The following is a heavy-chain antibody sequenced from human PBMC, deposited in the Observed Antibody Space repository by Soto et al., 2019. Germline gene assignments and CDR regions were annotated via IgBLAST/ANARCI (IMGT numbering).Heavy chain of an antibody. CDR1: GGTFSSYA. V-gene: IGHV1-69*06. D-gene: IGHD6-13*01. Sequence: SVKVSCKXSGGTFSSYAISWVRQAPGQGLEWMGGIIPIFGTANYAQKFQGRVTITADKSTSTAYMELSSLRSEDTAVYYCARVAAAGTTAFDIWGQGTMVTVSS. J-gene: IGHJ3*02. CDR3: ARVAAAGTTAFDI. CDR2: IIPIFGTA.